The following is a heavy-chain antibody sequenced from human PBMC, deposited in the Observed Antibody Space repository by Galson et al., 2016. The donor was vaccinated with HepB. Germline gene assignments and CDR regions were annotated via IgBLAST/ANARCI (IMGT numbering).Heavy chain of an antibody. CDR2: TSYDGSDK. Sequence: SLRLSCAASGFTFTRFAVSWVRQAPGKGLEWIAVTSYDGSDKDYADSVKGRFTISRDNSKNTVYLQMNSLTSEDTAVYYCARDWGYGVLIGEGFDIWGQGTMVTVSS. V-gene: IGHV3-30*03. CDR3: ARDWGYGVLIGEGFDI. J-gene: IGHJ3*02. D-gene: IGHD3-16*01. CDR1: GFTFTRFA.